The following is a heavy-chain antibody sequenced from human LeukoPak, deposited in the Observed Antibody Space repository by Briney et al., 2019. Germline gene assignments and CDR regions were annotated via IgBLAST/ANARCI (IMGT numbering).Heavy chain of an antibody. CDR1: GGTFSSYT. D-gene: IGHD3-22*01. J-gene: IGHJ3*02. V-gene: IGHV1-69*02. CDR3: AAHYYDSSGHNPIDAFDI. Sequence: GSSVKVSCKASGGTFSSYTISWVRQAPGQGLEWMGRIIPILGIANYAQKFQGRVTITADESTSTAYMELSSLRSEDTAVYYCAAHYYDSSGHNPIDAFDIWGQGTMVTVSS. CDR2: IIPILGIA.